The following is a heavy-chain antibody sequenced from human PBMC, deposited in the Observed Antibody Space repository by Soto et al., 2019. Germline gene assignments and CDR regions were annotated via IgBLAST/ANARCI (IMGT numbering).Heavy chain of an antibody. V-gene: IGHV3-21*06. CDR3: ARESEDLPSHLAY. Sequence: GWSLRLSWSASGFTFTRYSMNWVRQAPGKGLEWVSSISSTTNYIYYGDSMKGRFTISRDNAKNSLYLEMNSLRAEDTAVYYCARESEDLPSHLAYWGQGTLVPVSS. CDR2: ISSTTNYI. J-gene: IGHJ1*01. CDR1: GFTFTRYS.